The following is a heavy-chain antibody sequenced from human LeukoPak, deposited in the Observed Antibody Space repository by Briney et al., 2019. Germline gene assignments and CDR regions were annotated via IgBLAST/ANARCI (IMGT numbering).Heavy chain of an antibody. CDR1: GFTFGDYA. CDR2: IRSKAYGGTT. CDR3: TRVSLVAASVFFDY. V-gene: IGHV3-49*04. Sequence: GGSLRLSCTASGFTFGDYAMSWVRQAPGKGLEWVSFIRSKAYGGTTEYAASVKGRFTISRDDSKSIAYLQMNSLKTEDTAAYYCTRVSLVAASVFFDYWGQGTLVTVSS. J-gene: IGHJ4*02. D-gene: IGHD2-15*01.